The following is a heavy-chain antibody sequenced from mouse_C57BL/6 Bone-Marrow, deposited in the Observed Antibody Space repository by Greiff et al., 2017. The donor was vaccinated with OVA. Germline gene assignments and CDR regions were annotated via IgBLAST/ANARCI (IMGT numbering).Heavy chain of an antibody. CDR1: GYTFTSYW. CDR3: SIPPYYYGPHYYAMDY. V-gene: IGHV1-74*01. D-gene: IGHD1-1*01. J-gene: IGHJ4*01. Sequence: QVQLQQPGAELVKPGASVKVSCKASGYTFTSYWMHWVKQRPGQGLEWIGRIHPSDSDTNYNQKFKGKATLTVDKSSSTAYMPLSSLTSEDSAVYYCSIPPYYYGPHYYAMDYWGQGTSVTVSS. CDR2: IHPSDSDT.